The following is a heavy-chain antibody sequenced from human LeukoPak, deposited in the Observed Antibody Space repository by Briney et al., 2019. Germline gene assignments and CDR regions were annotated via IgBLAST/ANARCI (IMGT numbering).Heavy chain of an antibody. Sequence: SETLSLTCTVSGYSISSGYYWGWIRQPPGKGLEWIGSIYHSGSTYYNPSLKSRVTISVDTSKNQFSLKLSSVTAADTAVYYCARTKTYYYDSSGYYFFDYWGQGTLVTVSS. V-gene: IGHV4-38-2*02. D-gene: IGHD3-22*01. CDR2: IYHSGST. CDR1: GYSISSGYY. CDR3: ARTKTYYYDSSGYYFFDY. J-gene: IGHJ4*02.